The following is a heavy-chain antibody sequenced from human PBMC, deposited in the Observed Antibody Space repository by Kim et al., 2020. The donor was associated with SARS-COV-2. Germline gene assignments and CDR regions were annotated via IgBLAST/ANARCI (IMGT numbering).Heavy chain of an antibody. V-gene: IGHV3-15*01. J-gene: IGHJ4*02. Sequence: GGSLRLSCAASGFTFSNAWMSWVRQAPGKGLEWVGRIKSKTDGGTTDYAAPVKGRFTISRDDSKNTLYLQMNSLKTEDTAVYYCTTQVLYCSSTSCYRAYWGQGTLVTVSS. CDR1: GFTFSNAW. CDR3: TTQVLYCSSTSCYRAY. CDR2: IKSKTDGGTT. D-gene: IGHD2-2*02.